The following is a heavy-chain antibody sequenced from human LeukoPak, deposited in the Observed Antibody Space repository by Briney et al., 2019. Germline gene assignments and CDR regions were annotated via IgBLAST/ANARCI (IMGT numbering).Heavy chain of an antibody. CDR2: IYYSGST. Sequence: PSETLSLTCTVSGGSISSYYWSWIRQPPGKGLEWIGYIYYSGSTNYNPSPKSRVTISVDTSKNQFSLKLSSVTAADTAVYYCARDGYYDGDAFDIWGQGTMVTVSS. V-gene: IGHV4-59*01. D-gene: IGHD3-22*01. J-gene: IGHJ3*02. CDR1: GGSISSYY. CDR3: ARDGYYDGDAFDI.